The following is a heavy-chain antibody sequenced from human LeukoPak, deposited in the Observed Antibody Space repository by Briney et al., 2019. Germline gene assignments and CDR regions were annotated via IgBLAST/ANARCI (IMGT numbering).Heavy chain of an antibody. D-gene: IGHD2-2*01. Sequence: KTSQALSLTCTVSGDSISSGGYYWSWIRQPPGKGLEWIGYIYHSGGTYYNPSLKSRVTMSVDTSKNQFSLKLSSVTAADTAVYYCARDSPPLYCSSISCPPDWFDPWGQGTLVTVSS. CDR3: ARDSPPLYCSSISCPPDWFDP. J-gene: IGHJ5*02. CDR2: IYHSGGT. CDR1: GDSISSGGYY. V-gene: IGHV4-30-2*01.